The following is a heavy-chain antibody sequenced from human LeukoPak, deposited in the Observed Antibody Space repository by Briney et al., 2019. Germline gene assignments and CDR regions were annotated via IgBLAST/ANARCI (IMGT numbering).Heavy chain of an antibody. CDR1: GGSISSGGYY. D-gene: IGHD3-10*01. V-gene: IGHV4-31*03. Sequence: KPSQTLSLTCTVSGGSISSGGYYWGWIRQHPGKGLEWIGHIAESGSTYYSPSLKRRVTISVDTSKNQFSLKLSSVTAADTAVYYCARVDYYPSGTYINWFDPWGQGTQVTVSS. CDR3: ARVDYYPSGTYINWFDP. CDR2: IAESGST. J-gene: IGHJ5*02.